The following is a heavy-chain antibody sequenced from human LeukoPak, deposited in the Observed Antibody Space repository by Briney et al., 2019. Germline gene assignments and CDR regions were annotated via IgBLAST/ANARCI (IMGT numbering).Heavy chain of an antibody. D-gene: IGHD6-13*01. CDR3: ARGTGYTSNWYSPEPFDV. CDR2: ISSSGSTI. J-gene: IGHJ3*01. V-gene: IGHV3-11*04. Sequence: GGSLRLSCAASGFTFSDYYMSWIRQAPGKGLEWVSYISSSGSTIYYADSVKGRFTISRDNARNSLYLQMNSLRAEDTAVYFCARGTGYTSNWYSPEPFDVWGQGTMVTVSS. CDR1: GFTFSDYY.